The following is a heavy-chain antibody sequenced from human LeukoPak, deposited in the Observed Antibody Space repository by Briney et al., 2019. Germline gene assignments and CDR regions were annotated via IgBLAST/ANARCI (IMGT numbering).Heavy chain of an antibody. CDR1: GFTFSSYA. V-gene: IGHV3-23*01. J-gene: IGHJ4*02. CDR3: AKSFSSGWYYFDY. D-gene: IGHD6-19*01. CDR2: ISGSGGST. Sequence: GGSLRLSCAAPGFTFSSYAMSWVRQAPGKGLERVSGISGSGGSTYYADSVKGRFTISRDNSKNTLYLQMNILRAEDTAVYYCAKSFSSGWYYFDYWGQGTLVTVSS.